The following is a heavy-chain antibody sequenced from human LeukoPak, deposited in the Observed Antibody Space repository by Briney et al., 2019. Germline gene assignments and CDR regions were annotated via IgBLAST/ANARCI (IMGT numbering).Heavy chain of an antibody. V-gene: IGHV4-59*12. CDR2: IYYSGST. CDR1: GGSISSYY. D-gene: IGHD5-12*01. CDR3: ARVYGSGYDFRGAFDI. J-gene: IGHJ3*02. Sequence: SETLSLTCTVSGGSISSYYWSWLRQPPGKGLEWMGSIYYSGSTYYNPSLKSRVTISVDTSKNQFSLKLSSVTAADTAIYYCARVYGSGYDFRGAFDIWGQGTMVTVSS.